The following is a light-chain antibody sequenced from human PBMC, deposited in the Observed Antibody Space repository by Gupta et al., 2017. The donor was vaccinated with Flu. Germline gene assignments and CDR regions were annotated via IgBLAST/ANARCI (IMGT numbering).Light chain of an antibody. Sequence: QSVLPQPPSASGTPGQRVPISCSGSSSNIGTNAVHWYQQVPGTAPKLLIYDNNQRPSGVPDRFSGSKSGTSASLAISGLQSEDEADYYGAAWDDSLNGHYVFGTGTEVTVL. CDR2: DNN. CDR1: SSNIGTNA. CDR3: AAWDDSLNGHYV. V-gene: IGLV1-44*01. J-gene: IGLJ1*01.